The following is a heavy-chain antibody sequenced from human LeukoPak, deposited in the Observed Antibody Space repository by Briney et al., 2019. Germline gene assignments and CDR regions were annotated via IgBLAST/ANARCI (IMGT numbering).Heavy chain of an antibody. CDR2: LSGSGGNT. CDR1: GFTFSSYA. V-gene: IGHV3-23*01. Sequence: GGSLRLSCAASGFTFSSYAMSWVRQAPGKGLEWVSALSGSGGNTYYADSVKGRFTISRDNSKNTLYLQMNSLRAEDTAVYYCAKDPSLYYGSGSFHLDPWGQGTLVTVSS. CDR3: AKDPSLYYGSGSFHLDP. J-gene: IGHJ5*02. D-gene: IGHD3-10*01.